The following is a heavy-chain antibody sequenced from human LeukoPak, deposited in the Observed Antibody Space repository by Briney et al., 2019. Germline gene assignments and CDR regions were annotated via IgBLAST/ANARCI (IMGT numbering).Heavy chain of an antibody. V-gene: IGHV3-74*01. D-gene: IGHD3-3*01. J-gene: IGHJ4*02. Sequence: GGSLRLSYAASGFDLSSNWMHWVRHAPGQGLVWVSRIKGDGISTNYADSVKGRFTISRDIAKNTLYLQMNSLRAEDTGVYYCAKDHYWSIDYWGRGTLVTVSS. CDR1: GFDLSSNW. CDR2: IKGDGIST. CDR3: AKDHYWSIDY.